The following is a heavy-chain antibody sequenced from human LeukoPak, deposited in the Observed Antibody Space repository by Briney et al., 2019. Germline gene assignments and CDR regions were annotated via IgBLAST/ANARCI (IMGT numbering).Heavy chain of an antibody. CDR1: GFTFSNYG. CDR2: IRFDGSNK. Sequence: PGGSLRLSCAASGFTFSNYGMHWVRQAPGKGLEWVAFIRFDGSNKYYTDSVKGRFTISRDNSKNTLYLQMNSRRAEDTAVYYCAKGIYYDNSGYYSLFDHWGQGTLVTVSS. CDR3: AKGIYYDNSGYYSLFDH. J-gene: IGHJ4*02. D-gene: IGHD3-22*01. V-gene: IGHV3-30*02.